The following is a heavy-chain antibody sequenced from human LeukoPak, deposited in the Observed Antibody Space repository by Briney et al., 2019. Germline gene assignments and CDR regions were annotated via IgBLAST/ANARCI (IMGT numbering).Heavy chain of an antibody. CDR1: GGSFSSYA. CDR2: ITPIVGIA. V-gene: IGHV1-69*04. J-gene: IGHJ5*02. CDR3: ARVVAVAVLATNWFDP. D-gene: IGHD6-19*01. Sequence: SLKVSCKASGGSFSSYAFSWVRQAPGQGLEWMGRITPIVGIATYTQNFQGRVTITADKSTSTAYMELSSLRSEDTAVYYCARVVAVAVLATNWFDPWGQGTLVTVSS.